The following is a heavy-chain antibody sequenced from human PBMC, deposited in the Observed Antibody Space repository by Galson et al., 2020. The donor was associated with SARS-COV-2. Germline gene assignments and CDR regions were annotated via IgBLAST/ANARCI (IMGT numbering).Heavy chain of an antibody. V-gene: IGHV4-31*03. J-gene: IGHJ4*02. CDR1: RGSISSGGYY. CDR3: ARDLMGYSYGSAFFDY. Sequence: SETLSLTCTVSRGSISSGGYYWSWIRQHPGKGLEWIGYISYRVSTYYNPSLKSRVTISVDTSKDQFSLKLSSVTAADTAVYYCARDLMGYSYGSAFFDYWGQGTLVTVSS. D-gene: IGHD5-18*01. CDR2: ISYRVST.